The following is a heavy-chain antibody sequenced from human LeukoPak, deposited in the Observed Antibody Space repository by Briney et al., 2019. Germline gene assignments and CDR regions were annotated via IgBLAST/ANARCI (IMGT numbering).Heavy chain of an antibody. J-gene: IGHJ4*02. V-gene: IGHV4-4*07. CDR1: GTSISGFY. CDR2: IYPSGGT. CDR3: AREYGDLDY. D-gene: IGHD2-21*01. Sequence: PSETLSLTCTVSGTSISGFYWSWIRQPAGKGLKWIGRIYPSGGTNYNPSLKSRVTMSADTSKNQFSLKLRSVTAADTAVYYCAREYGDLDYWGQGTLVTVSP.